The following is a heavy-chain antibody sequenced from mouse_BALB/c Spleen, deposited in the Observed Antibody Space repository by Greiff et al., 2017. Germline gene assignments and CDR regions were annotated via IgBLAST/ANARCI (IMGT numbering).Heavy chain of an antibody. CDR3: ARATALDY. CDR1: GYSFTDYN. CDR2: IDPYNGGT. D-gene: IGHD1-2*01. J-gene: IGHJ2*01. Sequence: EVQLQQSGPELVKPGASVKVSCKASGYSFTDYNMYWVKQSHRKSLEWIGYIDPYNGGTSYNEKFKGKATFTADTSSNTAYMQLSSLTSEDSAVYYCARATALDYWGQGTTLTVSS. V-gene: IGHV1S135*01.